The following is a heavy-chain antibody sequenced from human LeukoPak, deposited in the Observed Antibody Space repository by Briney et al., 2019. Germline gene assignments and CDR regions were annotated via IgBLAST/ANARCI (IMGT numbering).Heavy chain of an antibody. CDR3: ARGAYCGGDCFNHYFDY. CDR1: GFTFSKDW. CDR2: IKPDGSSQ. Sequence: GGSLRLSCAASGFTFSKDWMSWVRQAPGKGLEWVAIIKPDGSSQYYVDSVKGRFTISRDNARNSLYLQMNSLRVEDTAVYYCARGAYCGGDCFNHYFDYWGQGTLVTVSS. V-gene: IGHV3-7*03. J-gene: IGHJ4*02. D-gene: IGHD2-21*02.